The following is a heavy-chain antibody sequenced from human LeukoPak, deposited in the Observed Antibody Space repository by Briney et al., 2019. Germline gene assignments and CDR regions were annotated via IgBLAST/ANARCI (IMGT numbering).Heavy chain of an antibody. Sequence: GGSLRLSCVASGFTFSNYGMHWVRQAPGKGLEWMAVISYDGRDRYYADSVRGRFTISRDNFKNTLDLQMNSLRPEDTAVYYCTKGPRGFYDTWLDPWGQGTLVTVSS. CDR2: ISYDGRDR. CDR1: GFTFSNYG. CDR3: TKGPRGFYDTWLDP. J-gene: IGHJ5*02. V-gene: IGHV3-30*18. D-gene: IGHD3-16*01.